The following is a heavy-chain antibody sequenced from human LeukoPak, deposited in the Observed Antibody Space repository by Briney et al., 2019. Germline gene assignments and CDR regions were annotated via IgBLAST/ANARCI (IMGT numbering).Heavy chain of an antibody. Sequence: PGGSLRLSCAASGFTFSSYAMHWVRQAPGKGLEWVAVISYDGSNKYYADSVKGRFTISRDNSKNTLYLQMSSLRAEDTAVYYCARDSRTVTRYFDLWGRGTLVTVSS. CDR3: ARDSRTVTRYFDL. J-gene: IGHJ2*01. D-gene: IGHD4-17*01. CDR2: ISYDGSNK. CDR1: GFTFSSYA. V-gene: IGHV3-30*04.